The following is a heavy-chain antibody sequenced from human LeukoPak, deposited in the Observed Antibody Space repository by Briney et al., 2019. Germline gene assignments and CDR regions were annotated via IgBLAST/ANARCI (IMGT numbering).Heavy chain of an antibody. J-gene: IGHJ5*02. CDR3: AKDRGDYTNWFDP. D-gene: IGHD4-17*01. Sequence: GGSLRLSCAASGFTFSSYSMNWVRQAPGKGLEWVSGIVPSGGTTYYADSVKGRFTISRDNSKNTLYLQMNSPRAEDTAIYYCAKDRGDYTNWFDPWGQGTLVTVSS. V-gene: IGHV3-23*01. CDR2: IVPSGGTT. CDR1: GFTFSSYS.